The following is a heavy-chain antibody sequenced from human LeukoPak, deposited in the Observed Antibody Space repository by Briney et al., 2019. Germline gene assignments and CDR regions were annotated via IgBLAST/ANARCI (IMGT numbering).Heavy chain of an antibody. CDR1: RFTFSSYW. CDR3: ATNSDYRFEY. Sequence: GGSLRLSCAASRFTFSSYWMSRQRHAPGRGLEGVANIEKDERKKNYVDSVKGRFTISRDNAKNSLFLQMNSLRDEDTAVYYCATNSDYRFEYWGQGTLVTVSS. V-gene: IGHV3-7*01. J-gene: IGHJ4*02. D-gene: IGHD3-22*01. CDR2: IEKDERKK.